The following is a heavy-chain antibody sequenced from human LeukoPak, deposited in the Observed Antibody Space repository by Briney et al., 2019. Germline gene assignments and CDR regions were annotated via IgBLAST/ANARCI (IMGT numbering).Heavy chain of an antibody. CDR2: IYYSGST. CDR1: GGSISSNSYY. Sequence: PSETLSLTCTVSGGSISSNSYYWGWIRQPPGKGLEWIGSIYYSGSTYYNPSLKSRVTISVDTSKNQFSLKLSSVTAADTAVYYCARELVVVPAGKTWRYGYYMDVWGKGTTVTISS. CDR3: ARELVVVPAGKTWRYGYYMDV. J-gene: IGHJ6*03. D-gene: IGHD2-2*01. V-gene: IGHV4-39*07.